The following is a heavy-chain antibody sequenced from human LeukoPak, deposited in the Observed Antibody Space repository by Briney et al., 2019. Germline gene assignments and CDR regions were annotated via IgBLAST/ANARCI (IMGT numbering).Heavy chain of an antibody. Sequence: PGGSLRLSCAASGFTFSSYAMHWVRQAPGKGLEWVAVISYDGSNKYYADSVKGRFTISRDNSKNTLYLQMNSLRAEDTAVYYCARDNYGSGSYSSYYYYYMDVWGKGTTVTVSS. CDR2: ISYDGSNK. V-gene: IGHV3-30*04. CDR3: ARDNYGSGSYSSYYYYYMDV. J-gene: IGHJ6*03. CDR1: GFTFSSYA. D-gene: IGHD3-10*01.